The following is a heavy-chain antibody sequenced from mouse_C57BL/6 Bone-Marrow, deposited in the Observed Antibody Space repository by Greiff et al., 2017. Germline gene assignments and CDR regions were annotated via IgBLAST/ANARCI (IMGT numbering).Heavy chain of an antibody. CDR2: INPSSGYT. Sequence: QVQLQQSGAELAQPGASVKLSCKASGYTFNSSWMHWVKQRTGQGLEWIGYINPSSGYTKSNQKFKDKATLTADKSSSTSYMQLSILTYEDSSFYYCAREGDDGYYPYCGQGTTLTVSS. V-gene: IGHV1-7*01. CDR3: AREGDDGYYPY. CDR1: GYTFNSSW. D-gene: IGHD2-3*01. J-gene: IGHJ2*01.